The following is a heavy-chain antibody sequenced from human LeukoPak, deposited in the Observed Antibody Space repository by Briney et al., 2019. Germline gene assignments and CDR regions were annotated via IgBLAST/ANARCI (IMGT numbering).Heavy chain of an antibody. J-gene: IGHJ4*02. CDR1: GYSISSGYY. CDR3: ARDGTYGSGSYYPLDY. D-gene: IGHD3-10*01. Sequence: SETLSLTCAVSGYSISSGYYWGWIRQPPGKGLEWIGSIYHSGSTYYNPSLKSRVTISVDTSKNQFSLKLSSVTAADTAVYYCARDGTYGSGSYYPLDYWGQGTLVTVSS. CDR2: IYHSGST. V-gene: IGHV4-38-2*02.